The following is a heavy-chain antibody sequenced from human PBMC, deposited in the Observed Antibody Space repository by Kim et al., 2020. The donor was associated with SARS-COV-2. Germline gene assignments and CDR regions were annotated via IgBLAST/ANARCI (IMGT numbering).Heavy chain of an antibody. V-gene: IGHV3-21*01. J-gene: IGHJ4*02. Sequence: GGSLRLSCAASGFTFSSYSMNWVRQAPGKGLEWVSTISSSSYIYYADSVKGRFTISRDNAKNSVCLQMNSLRAEDTAVYYCTRDLSTGDPRGFDYWGQGTLVTVSS. CDR3: TRDLSTGDPRGFDY. D-gene: IGHD7-27*01. CDR1: GFTFSSYS. CDR2: ISSSSYI.